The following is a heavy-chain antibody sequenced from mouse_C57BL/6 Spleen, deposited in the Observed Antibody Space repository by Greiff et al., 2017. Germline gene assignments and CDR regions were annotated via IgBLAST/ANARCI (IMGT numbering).Heavy chain of an antibody. Sequence: VQLQQSGAELVKPGASVKISCKASGYAFSSYWMNWVKQRPGKGLEWIGQIYPGDGDTNYNGKFKGKATLTADKSSSTAYMQLSSLTSEDSAVYFCARGGITTVPSWFAYWGQGTLVTVSA. V-gene: IGHV1-80*01. CDR2: IYPGDGDT. J-gene: IGHJ3*01. CDR1: GYAFSSYW. CDR3: ARGGITTVPSWFAY. D-gene: IGHD1-1*01.